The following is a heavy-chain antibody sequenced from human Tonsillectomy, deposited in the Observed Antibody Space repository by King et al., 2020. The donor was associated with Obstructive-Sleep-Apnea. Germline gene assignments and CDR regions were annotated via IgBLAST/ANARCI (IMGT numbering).Heavy chain of an antibody. CDR2: IRYDGNVK. CDR1: GFSFSTYG. CDR3: AKGAMIVVVMEYFDY. V-gene: IGHV3-30*02. D-gene: IGHD3-22*01. Sequence: GQLVQSGGGVVQPERSLRLSCAASGFSFSTYGMHWVRQAPGKGLEWVAFIRYDGNVKYYADSVKGRFTISRDDSKNTLYLQMNSLRAEDTAVYYCAKGAMIVVVMEYFDYWGQGTLVTVSS. J-gene: IGHJ4*02.